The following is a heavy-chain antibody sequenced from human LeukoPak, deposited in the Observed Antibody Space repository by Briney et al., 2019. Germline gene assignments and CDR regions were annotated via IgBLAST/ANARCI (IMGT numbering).Heavy chain of an antibody. J-gene: IGHJ2*01. Sequence: GGSLRHSCAASGFPFSSYEMHCVGQATGKGLEWVSAIGTAGDTYYPGSVKGRFTISRENPKNSLYLQMNSLRAGDTAVYYCARVVHDYGDYDSRNYRYFDLWGRATLVTVSS. CDR3: ARVVHDYGDYDSRNYRYFDL. D-gene: IGHD4-17*01. V-gene: IGHV3-13*04. CDR1: GFPFSSYE. CDR2: IGTAGDT.